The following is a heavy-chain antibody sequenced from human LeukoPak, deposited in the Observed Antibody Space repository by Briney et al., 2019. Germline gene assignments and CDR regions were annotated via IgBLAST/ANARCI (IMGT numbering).Heavy chain of an antibody. CDR1: GFTFDDYA. V-gene: IGHV3-9*01. CDR3: AKGLGYGEKVYYFDY. CDR2: ISWNSGSI. J-gene: IGHJ4*02. D-gene: IGHD4-17*01. Sequence: PGGSLRLSCAASGFTFDDYAMHWVRQAPGKGLEWVSGISWNSGSIGYADSVKGRFTISRDNAKNSLYLQMNSLRAEDTALYYCAKGLGYGEKVYYFDYWGQGTLVTVSS.